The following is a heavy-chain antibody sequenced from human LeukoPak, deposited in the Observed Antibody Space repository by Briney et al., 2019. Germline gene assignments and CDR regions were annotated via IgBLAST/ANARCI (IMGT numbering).Heavy chain of an antibody. V-gene: IGHV3-74*01. CDR2: IXXAGSST. Sequence: PGGSLRLSCAASGFTFTSYWXXXVRQAPGKXXXXVSNIXXAGSSTAYAVXXXXRFTISRDTAKNTLYLQMNSLRAEDTAVYYCALFTPVVNNFDFWGQGTLVTVSS. J-gene: IGHJ4*02. D-gene: IGHD2-21*01. CDR3: ALFTPVVNNFDF. CDR1: GFTFTSYW.